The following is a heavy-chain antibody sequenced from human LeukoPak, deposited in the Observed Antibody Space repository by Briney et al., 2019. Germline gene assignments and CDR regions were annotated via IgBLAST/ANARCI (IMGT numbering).Heavy chain of an antibody. J-gene: IGHJ4*02. D-gene: IGHD6-19*01. V-gene: IGHV1-46*01. Sequence: ASVKVSCKASGYIFTSYYIHWVRQAPGQGLEWMGIINPSGGSTSYAQKFQGRVTMTRDMSTSTVYMELSSLRSEDTAVYYCARDPTNSSGWYADFDYWGQGTLVTVSS. CDR3: ARDPTNSSGWYADFDY. CDR2: INPSGGST. CDR1: GYIFTSYY.